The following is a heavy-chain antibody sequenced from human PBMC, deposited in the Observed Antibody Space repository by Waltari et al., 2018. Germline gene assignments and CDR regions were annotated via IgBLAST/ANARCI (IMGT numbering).Heavy chain of an antibody. CDR2: ISGRCGST. Sequence: EVQLLESGGGLVQPGGSLRLSCAASGFTFSSYAMSWVRQAPGKGLEWVSAISGRCGSTYYADSVKGRFTISRDNSKNTLYLQMNSLGAEDTAVYYCAKREEVVVPAADDYWGQGTLVTVSS. CDR3: AKREEVVVPAADDY. V-gene: IGHV3-23*01. D-gene: IGHD2-2*01. CDR1: GFTFSSYA. J-gene: IGHJ4*02.